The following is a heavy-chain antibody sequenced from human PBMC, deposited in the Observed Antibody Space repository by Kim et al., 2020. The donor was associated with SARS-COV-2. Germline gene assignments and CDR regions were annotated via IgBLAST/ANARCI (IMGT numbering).Heavy chain of an antibody. CDR3: ASGELELRLDVGYYYGMDV. CDR1: GGTFSSYA. Sequence: SVKVSCKASGGTFSSYAISWVRQAPGQGLEWMGGIIPIFGKANYAQKFQGRVTITADESTSTAYMELSSLRSEDTAVYYCASGELELRLDVGYYYGMDVWGQGTPVTVSS. D-gene: IGHD1-7*01. J-gene: IGHJ6*02. V-gene: IGHV1-69*13. CDR2: IIPIFGKA.